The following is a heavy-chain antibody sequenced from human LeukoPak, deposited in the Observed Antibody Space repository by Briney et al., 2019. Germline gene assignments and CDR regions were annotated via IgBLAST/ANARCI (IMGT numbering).Heavy chain of an antibody. CDR2: MNPNSGNT. CDR1: GYTFTSYD. D-gene: IGHD2-15*01. Sequence: ASVKVSCKASGYTFTSYDINWVRQATGQGLEWMGWMNPNSGNTGYAQKFQGRVTMTRNTSISTAYMELSSLRSEDTAVYYCARPIGYRSGGSCYRWDDAFDIWGQGTMVTVSS. J-gene: IGHJ3*02. V-gene: IGHV1-8*01. CDR3: ARPIGYRSGGSCYRWDDAFDI.